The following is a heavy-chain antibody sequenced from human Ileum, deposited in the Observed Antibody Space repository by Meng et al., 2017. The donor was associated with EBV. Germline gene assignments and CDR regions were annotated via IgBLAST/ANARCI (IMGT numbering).Heavy chain of an antibody. V-gene: IGHV3-30*01. CDR2: VSYDGSNK. J-gene: IGHJ4*02. D-gene: IGHD2-21*01. CDR3: GREPAFGDHDF. Sequence: QVPLVESWGGVVPPGVSLRPSCTAAGFTFSNYIMHWVRQAPGKGPEWLAAVSYDGSNKNYADSVRGRFTISRDNSKNTLYLQMNSLTPEDTAVYYCGREPAFGDHDFWGQGTLVTVSS. CDR1: GFTFSNYI.